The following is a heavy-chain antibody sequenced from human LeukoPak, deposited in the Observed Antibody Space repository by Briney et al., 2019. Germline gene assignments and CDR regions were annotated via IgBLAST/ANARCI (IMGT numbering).Heavy chain of an antibody. CDR1: GFTFGHSW. CDR2: INADGTTT. J-gene: IGHJ4*02. D-gene: IGHD6-6*01. CDR3: ATYSSSVGYDY. Sequence: PGGSLRLSCAASGFTFGHSWVRWVRQAPGKGLVWVSLINADGTTTTYADSVRGRFTISRDNARNTVSLQMNSLTIEDTAVYYCATYSSSVGYDYWGQGTLVTVSS. V-gene: IGHV3-74*01.